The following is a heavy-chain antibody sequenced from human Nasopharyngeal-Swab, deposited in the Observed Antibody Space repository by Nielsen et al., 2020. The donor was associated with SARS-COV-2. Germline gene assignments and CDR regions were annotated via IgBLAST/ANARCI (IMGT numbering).Heavy chain of an antibody. V-gene: IGHV4-59*01. D-gene: IGHD3-9*01. CDR3: ARGTIRGYYYYYMDV. CDR1: GGPISSYY. Sequence: SETLSLTCTVSGGPISSYYWSWIRQPPGKGLEWIGYIYYSGSTNYNPSLKSRVTISVDTSKNQFSLKLSSVTAADTAVYYCARGTIRGYYYYYMDVWGKGTTVTVSS. J-gene: IGHJ6*03. CDR2: IYYSGST.